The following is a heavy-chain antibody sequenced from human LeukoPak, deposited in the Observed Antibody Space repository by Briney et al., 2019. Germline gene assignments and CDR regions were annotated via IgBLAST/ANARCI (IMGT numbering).Heavy chain of an antibody. V-gene: IGHV3-48*01. J-gene: IGHJ3*02. CDR2: ISSSSSTI. D-gene: IGHD2-15*01. CDR1: GFTFSIYS. CDR3: AKDVGGPLADAFDI. Sequence: GGSLRLSCAASGFTFSIYSMSWVRQAPGKGLEWVSYISSSSSTISYADSVKGRFTISRDNAENSLYLQMNSLRAEDMALYYCAKDVGGPLADAFDIWGQGTMVTVSS.